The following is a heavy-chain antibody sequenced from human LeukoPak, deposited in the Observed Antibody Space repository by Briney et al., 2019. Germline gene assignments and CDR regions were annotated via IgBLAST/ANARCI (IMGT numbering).Heavy chain of an antibody. CDR2: IRSSGDST. CDR3: AKGPFYGSGGAYFDY. J-gene: IGHJ4*02. V-gene: IGHV3-23*01. CDR1: GFTFSSYG. Sequence: GGSLRLSCAASGFTFSSYGMSWVRQAPGKGLEWVSGIRSSGDSTYYADSVKGRFTISRDNSKNTLYVQMNSLKTEDTAVYYCAKGPFYGSGGAYFDYWGQGTLVTVSS. D-gene: IGHD3-10*01.